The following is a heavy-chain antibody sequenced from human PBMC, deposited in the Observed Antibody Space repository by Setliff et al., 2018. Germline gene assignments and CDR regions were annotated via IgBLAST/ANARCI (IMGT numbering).Heavy chain of an antibody. J-gene: IGHJ4*02. CDR3: AREGVGYSYGYSQSSPRVFVY. CDR1: GFTFSSYS. CDR2: ISSSSSYI. D-gene: IGHD5-18*01. V-gene: IGHV3-21*01. Sequence: PGGSLRLSCAASGFTFSSYSMNWVRQAPGKGLEWVSSISSSSSYIYYADSVKGRFTISRDNAKNSLYLQMNSLRAEDTAVYYCAREGVGYSYGYSQSSPRVFVYWGQGTLVTVSS.